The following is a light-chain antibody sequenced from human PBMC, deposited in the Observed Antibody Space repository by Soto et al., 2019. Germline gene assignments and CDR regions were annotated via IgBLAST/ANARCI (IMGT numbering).Light chain of an antibody. CDR2: DAS. V-gene: IGKV1-5*01. CDR3: QQYSSYSSYT. Sequence: DIQMTQSPSTLSASVGDRVTITCRASQSISSWLAWYQQKPGKAPKLLIYDASSLESGVPSRFSGSGSGTESTLTISSLQPDDFATYYCQQYSSYSSYTFGQGTKLEIK. CDR1: QSISSW. J-gene: IGKJ2*01.